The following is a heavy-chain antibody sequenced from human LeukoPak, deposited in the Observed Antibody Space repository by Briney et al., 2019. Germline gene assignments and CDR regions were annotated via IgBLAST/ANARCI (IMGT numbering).Heavy chain of an antibody. CDR1: GGSISSGNSY. CDR2: IYHTGST. Sequence: SETLSLTCTVSGGSISSGNSYWSWIRQPPGKGLECIGYIYHTGSTKHNPSLKSRVTMSVDTSKNQFSLKLSSVTAADTAVYYCARSRHYYDSSNYFYGAASYDAFEIWGQGTVVTVSS. V-gene: IGHV4-61*01. J-gene: IGHJ3*02. CDR3: ARSRHYYDSSNYFYGAASYDAFEI. D-gene: IGHD3-22*01.